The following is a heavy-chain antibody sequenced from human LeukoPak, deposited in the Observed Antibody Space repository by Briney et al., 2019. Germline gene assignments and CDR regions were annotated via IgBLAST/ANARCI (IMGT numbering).Heavy chain of an antibody. V-gene: IGHV4-59*01. D-gene: IGHD3/OR15-3a*01. CDR2: IYYSGST. Sequence: SETLSLTCTVSGGSIRSYYWSWIRQPPGKGLEWIGYIYYSGSTNYNPSLKSRVTISVDTSKNQFSLKLSSVTAADTAVYYCASENPWDWGSSSFAYWGQGTLVTVSS. J-gene: IGHJ4*02. CDR3: ASENPWDWGSSSFAY. CDR1: GGSIRSYY.